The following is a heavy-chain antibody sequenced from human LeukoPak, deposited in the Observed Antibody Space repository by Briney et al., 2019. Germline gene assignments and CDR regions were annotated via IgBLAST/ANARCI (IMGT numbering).Heavy chain of an antibody. CDR2: IRSKANSYAT. CDR3: TRLGAVEMATIIGY. Sequence: PGGSLRLSCAASGFTFSGSAMHWVRQASGKGLEWVGRIRSKANSYATAYAASVKGRFTISRDDSKNTAYLQMNSLKTEDTAVFYCTRLGAVEMATIIGYWRQGTLVTVFS. J-gene: IGHJ4*02. D-gene: IGHD5-24*01. CDR1: GFTFSGSA. V-gene: IGHV3-73*01.